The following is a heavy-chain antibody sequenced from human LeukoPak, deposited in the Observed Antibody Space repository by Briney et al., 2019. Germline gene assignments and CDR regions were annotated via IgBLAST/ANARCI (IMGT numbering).Heavy chain of an antibody. CDR3: ARGRDGYKFILDY. V-gene: IGHV1-69*02. D-gene: IGHD5-12*01. J-gene: IGHJ4*02. CDR2: IIPILGIA. CDR1: GYTFTGYY. Sequence: ASVKVSCKASGYTFTGYYMHWVRQAPGQGLEWMGRIIPILGIANYAQKFQGRVTITADKSTSTAYMELSSLRSEDTAVYYCARGRDGYKFILDYWGQGTLVTVSS.